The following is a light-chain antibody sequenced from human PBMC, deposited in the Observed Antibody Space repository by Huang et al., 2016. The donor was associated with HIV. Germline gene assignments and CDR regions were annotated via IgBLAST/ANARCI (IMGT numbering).Light chain of an antibody. CDR1: QNVRIN. CDR2: DTS. CDR3: QQYDNWPPGLT. Sequence: EIVMTQSPATLSVSPGGGATLSCRASQNVRINLAWYQQTPGQAPRLLIYDTSTRASGFPARFSGSGSGTEFTLTLSGLQSEDFAVYYCQQYDNWPPGLTFGGGTKVEI. J-gene: IGKJ4*01. V-gene: IGKV3D-15*01.